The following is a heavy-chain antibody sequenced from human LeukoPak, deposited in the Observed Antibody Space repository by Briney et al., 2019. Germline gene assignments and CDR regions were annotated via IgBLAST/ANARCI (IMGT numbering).Heavy chain of an antibody. CDR2: INPNSGGT. D-gene: IGHD3-22*01. CDR3: AREGNYYDSSGYYCWFDP. J-gene: IGHJ5*02. Sequence: ASVKVSCKASGYTFTGYYMHWVRQAPGQGLEWMGWINPNSGGTNYAQKFQGRVTMTRDTSISTAYMELSRLRSDDTAVYYCAREGNYYDSSGYYCWFDPWGQGTLVTVSS. V-gene: IGHV1-2*02. CDR1: GYTFTGYY.